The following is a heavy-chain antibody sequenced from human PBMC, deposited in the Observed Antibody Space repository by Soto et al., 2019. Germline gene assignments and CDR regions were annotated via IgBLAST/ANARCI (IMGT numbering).Heavy chain of an antibody. CDR3: ARSVEYYYGSGNWFDP. CDR2: IYYSGST. CDR1: DGSISNHY. D-gene: IGHD3-10*01. V-gene: IGHV4-59*08. Sequence: PSETLSLTCTVADGSISNHYWSWIRQPPGKGLEWIVYIYYSGSTNYHPSLKSRVTISVDTSKNQFSLKLSSVTAADTAVYYCARSVEYYYGSGNWFDPWGQGTLVTVSS. J-gene: IGHJ5*02.